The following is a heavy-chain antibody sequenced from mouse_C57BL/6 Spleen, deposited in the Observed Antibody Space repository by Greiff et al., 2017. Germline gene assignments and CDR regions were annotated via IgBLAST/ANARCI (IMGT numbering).Heavy chain of an antibody. V-gene: IGHV3-6*01. Sequence: ESGPGLVKPSQSLSLTCSVTGYSITSGYYWNWIRQFPGNKLEWMGYISYDGSNNSNPSLKNRISITRDTSKNQFFLKLNAVTTEDAATYCCAREAKLLDVAYWGQGTLVTVSA. D-gene: IGHD2-1*01. J-gene: IGHJ3*01. CDR3: AREAKLLDVAY. CDR1: GYSITSGYY. CDR2: ISYDGSN.